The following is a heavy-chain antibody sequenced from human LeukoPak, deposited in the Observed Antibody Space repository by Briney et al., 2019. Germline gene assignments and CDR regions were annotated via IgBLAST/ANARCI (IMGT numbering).Heavy chain of an antibody. D-gene: IGHD2-2*01. CDR1: GGSFSGYY. V-gene: IGHV4-34*01. CDR2: INHSGST. Sequence: SETLSLTCAVYGGSFSGYYWSWIRQPPGKGLEWIAEINHSGSTNYNPSLKSRVTIPVDTSKNQFSLKLSSVTAADTAVYYCASTRYSYAGDYWGQGTLVTVSS. J-gene: IGHJ4*02. CDR3: ASTRYSYAGDY.